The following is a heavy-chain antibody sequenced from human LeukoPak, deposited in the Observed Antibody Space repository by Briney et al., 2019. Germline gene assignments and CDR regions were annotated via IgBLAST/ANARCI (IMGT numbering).Heavy chain of an antibody. CDR1: GFTFSSYE. Sequence: GGSLRLSCAGSGFTFSSYEMNWVRQAPGKGLEWVSYISSRGDTIYYADSVRGRFTLYRDNARNSLYLQMNSLRAEDTAVYYCARGYASAWCDYWGQGALVTVSS. V-gene: IGHV3-48*03. D-gene: IGHD6-19*01. CDR2: ISSRGDTI. J-gene: IGHJ4*02. CDR3: ARGYASAWCDY.